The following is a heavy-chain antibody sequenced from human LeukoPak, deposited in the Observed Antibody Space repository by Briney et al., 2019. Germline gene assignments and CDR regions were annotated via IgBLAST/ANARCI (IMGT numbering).Heavy chain of an antibody. D-gene: IGHD3-10*01. V-gene: IGHV4-34*01. CDR2: INHSGST. J-gene: IGHJ4*02. CDR1: GGSFSGYY. CDR3: ARSLLWFGSHFDY. Sequence: SEILSLTCAVYGGSFSGYYWIWIRQPPGKGLEWIGEINHSGSTNYNPSLKSRVTISVDTSKNQFSLKLSSVTAADTAVYYCARSLLWFGSHFDYWGQGTLVTVSS.